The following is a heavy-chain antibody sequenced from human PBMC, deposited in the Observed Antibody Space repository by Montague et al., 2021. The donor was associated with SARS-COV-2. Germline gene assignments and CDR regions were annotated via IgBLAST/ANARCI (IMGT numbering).Heavy chain of an antibody. V-gene: IGHV4-31*03. CDR3: ARGRRYSSTWYGAFDP. CDR1: RGSISSGGNY. J-gene: IGHJ5*02. D-gene: IGHD6-13*01. CDR2: SYYSGST. Sequence: TLSLTCTVSRGSISSGGNYWSWIRQPPVKRLEWIGYSYYSGSTYYNPSHKSRVSISVDTSKNQFSLKLSSVTAADTAVYYCARGRRYSSTWYGAFDPWGQGTQVTVSS.